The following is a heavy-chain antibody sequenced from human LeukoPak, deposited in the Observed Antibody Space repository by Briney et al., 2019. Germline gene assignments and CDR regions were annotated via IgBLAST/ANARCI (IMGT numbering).Heavy chain of an antibody. Sequence: GGSLRLSXAASGFTFSNQGMHWVRQAPGKGLEWVAFVRYDGSNKYYADSVQGRFTISKDNSKNTLYLQMSSLTAEDTAVYYCAKDADNWDSYFAYWGQGTLVTVSS. CDR1: GFTFSNQG. J-gene: IGHJ4*02. CDR2: VRYDGSNK. CDR3: AKDADNWDSYFAY. V-gene: IGHV3-30*02. D-gene: IGHD1-7*01.